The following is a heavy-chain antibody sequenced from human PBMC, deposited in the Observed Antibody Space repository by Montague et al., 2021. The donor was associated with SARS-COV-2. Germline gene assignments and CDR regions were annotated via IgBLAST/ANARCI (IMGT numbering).Heavy chain of an antibody. Sequence: SVKVSCKASGYTFTSYGISWVRQAPGQGLEWMGWISGYNGNTKSAQKFQDRVTMATDTSTSTAYMELRSLRSDDTAVYYCARDPTYYYGSGTSNPFDMWGQGTMVTVSS. V-gene: IGHV1-18*04. D-gene: IGHD3-10*01. CDR3: ARDPTYYYGSGTSNPFDM. J-gene: IGHJ3*02. CDR2: ISGYNGNT. CDR1: GYTFTSYG.